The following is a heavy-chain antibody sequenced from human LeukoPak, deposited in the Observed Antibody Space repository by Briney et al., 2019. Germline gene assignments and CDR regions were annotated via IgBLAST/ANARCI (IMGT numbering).Heavy chain of an antibody. D-gene: IGHD2-2*01. J-gene: IGHJ4*02. CDR2: INHSGST. CDR1: GGSFSGYY. V-gene: IGHV4-34*01. CDR3: ARGRPGRGYCSSTSCLRPEYYFDY. Sequence: SETLSLTCAVYGGSFSGYYWSWIRQPPGKGLEWIGEINHSGSTNYNPSLKSRVTISVDTSKNQFSLKLSSVTAADTAVYYCARGRPGRGYCSSTSCLRPEYYFDYWGQGTLVTVSS.